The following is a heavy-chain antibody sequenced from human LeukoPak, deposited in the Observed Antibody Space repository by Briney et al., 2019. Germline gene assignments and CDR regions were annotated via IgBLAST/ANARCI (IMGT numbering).Heavy chain of an antibody. V-gene: IGHV5-10-1*01. J-gene: IGHJ6*02. CDR1: GYSFTSYL. Sequence: GESLKISCKGSGYSFTSYLINWVRQVPGKGLEWMGRIDPSDSYSNYSPSFEGHVTISADKSISTAYLQWSSLKASDTAIYYCARPSGRDDGMDVWGQGTSVTVSS. D-gene: IGHD3-10*01. CDR2: IDPSDSYS. CDR3: ARPSGRDDGMDV.